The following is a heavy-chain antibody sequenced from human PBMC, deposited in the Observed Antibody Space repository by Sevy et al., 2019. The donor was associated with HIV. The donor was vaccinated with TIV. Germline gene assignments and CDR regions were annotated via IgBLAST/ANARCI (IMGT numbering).Heavy chain of an antibody. D-gene: IGHD4-17*01. CDR3: ASLANYGDHDGNDY. Sequence: ASVKVSCKASGYTFTGYYMHWVRQAPGQGLEWMGWINPNSGGTNYAQMFQGRVTMTRDTSISTAYMELSRLRSDDTAVYYCASLANYGDHDGNDYWGQGTLVTVSS. V-gene: IGHV1-2*02. J-gene: IGHJ4*02. CDR1: GYTFTGYY. CDR2: INPNSGGT.